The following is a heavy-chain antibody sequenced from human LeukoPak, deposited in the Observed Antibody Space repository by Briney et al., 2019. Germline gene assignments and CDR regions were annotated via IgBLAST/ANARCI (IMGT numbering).Heavy chain of an antibody. CDR1: GYTFTGYY. CDR3: ARARVSLAAVEAVDY. Sequence: ASVKVSCKASGYTFTGYYVHWVRQAPGQGLEWMGWINPNSGGTNYAQRFQGRVTMTRDTSIITAYLELNRLKSDDTAVYYCARARVSLAAVEAVDYWGQGTLVTVSS. V-gene: IGHV1-2*02. CDR2: INPNSGGT. J-gene: IGHJ4*02. D-gene: IGHD6-25*01.